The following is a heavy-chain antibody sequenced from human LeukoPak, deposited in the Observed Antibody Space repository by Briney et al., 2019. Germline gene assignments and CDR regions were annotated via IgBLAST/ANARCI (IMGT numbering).Heavy chain of an antibody. CDR3: ARGPAKDRRWDY. CDR2: MNNSGST. D-gene: IGHD2-15*01. Sequence: SETLSLTCAVYGGSFSSYYWSWIRQPPGKGLEWIGEMNNSGSTNYNPTLKSRVTISVDTSKNQFSLKLSSVTAADTAVYYCARGPAKDRRWDYWGQGTLVTVSS. CDR1: GGSFSSYY. J-gene: IGHJ4*02. V-gene: IGHV4-34*01.